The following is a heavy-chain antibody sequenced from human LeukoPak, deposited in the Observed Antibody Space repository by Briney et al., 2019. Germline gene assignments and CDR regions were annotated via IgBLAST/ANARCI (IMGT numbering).Heavy chain of an antibody. J-gene: IGHJ4*02. V-gene: IGHV4-34*01. CDR2: INHSGST. Sequence: SETLSLTCAVYGGSFSGYYWSWIRQPPGKGLEWIGEINHSGSTNYNPSLKSRVTISVDTSKNQFSLKLSSVTAADTAVYYCARDVEAARVFDYWGQGTLVTVSS. D-gene: IGHD6-6*01. CDR1: GGSFSGYY. CDR3: ARDVEAARVFDY.